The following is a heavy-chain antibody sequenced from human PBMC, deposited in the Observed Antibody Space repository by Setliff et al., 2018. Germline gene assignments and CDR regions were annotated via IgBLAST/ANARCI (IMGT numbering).Heavy chain of an antibody. CDR2: IDPRDDFT. V-gene: IGHV1-69-2*01. Sequence: ASVKVSCKASGYSFSDFYIHWVRQVPGRGPEWMGRIDPRDDFTVYAERFKDRLTITADTSTDTSYMEMSSLRFEDTAVYYCAIDYGPTGTPYHWGQGTPVTVSS. J-gene: IGHJ4*02. CDR1: GYSFSDFY. D-gene: IGHD1-1*01. CDR3: AIDYGPTGTPYH.